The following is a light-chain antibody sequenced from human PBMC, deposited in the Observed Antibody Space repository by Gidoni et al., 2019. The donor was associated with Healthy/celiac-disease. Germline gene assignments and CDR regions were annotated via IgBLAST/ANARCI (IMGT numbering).Light chain of an antibody. Sequence: EIVLTQSPGTLSLSPGERATRSCRASQSVSSSYLAWYQQKPGQAPRLLISGASSRATGIPDRFSGSGSGTDFTLTISRLEPEDFAVYYCQQYGSSPVAFGQGTKVEIK. CDR2: GAS. J-gene: IGKJ1*01. CDR3: QQYGSSPVA. CDR1: QSVSSSY. V-gene: IGKV3-20*01.